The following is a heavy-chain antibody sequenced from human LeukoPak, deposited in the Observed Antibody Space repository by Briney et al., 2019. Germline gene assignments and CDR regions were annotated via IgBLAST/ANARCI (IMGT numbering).Heavy chain of an antibody. CDR3: ARETQANWFDP. CDR2: ISSGSGYI. V-gene: IGHV3-21*01. Sequence: GGSLRLSCAASRFTFSSYSMSWVRQAPGKGLEWVSSISSGSGYIYYADSVKGRFTISRDNARNSLYLQMNSLRAEDTAVYYCARETQANWFDPWGQGTLVTVSS. CDR1: RFTFSSYS. J-gene: IGHJ5*02.